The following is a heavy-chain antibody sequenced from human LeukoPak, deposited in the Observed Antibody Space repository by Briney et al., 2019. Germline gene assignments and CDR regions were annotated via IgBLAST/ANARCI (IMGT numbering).Heavy chain of an antibody. CDR3: AIGGCSGGSCYYYFDY. Sequence: SETLSLTCAVYGGSFSGYYWSWIRQPPGKGLEWIGEINHSGSTNYNPSLKSRVTISVDTSKNQFSLKLSSGTAADTAVYYCAIGGCSGGSCYYYFDYWGQGTLVTVSS. V-gene: IGHV4-34*01. D-gene: IGHD2-15*01. J-gene: IGHJ4*02. CDR1: GGSFSGYY. CDR2: INHSGST.